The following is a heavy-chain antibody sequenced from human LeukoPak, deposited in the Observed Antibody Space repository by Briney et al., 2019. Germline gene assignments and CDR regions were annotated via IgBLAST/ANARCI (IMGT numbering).Heavy chain of an antibody. CDR2: IYHSGST. J-gene: IGHJ4*02. CDR1: GGSISSSNW. D-gene: IGHD5-18*01. CDR3: ARLVSSRGYSYGSMDY. V-gene: IGHV4-4*02. Sequence: SETPSLTCAVSGGSISSSNWWSWVRQPPGKGLEWIGEIYHSGSTNYNPSLKSRVTISVDKSKNQFSLKLNSVTAADTAVYYCARLVSSRGYSYGSMDYWGQGTLVTVSS.